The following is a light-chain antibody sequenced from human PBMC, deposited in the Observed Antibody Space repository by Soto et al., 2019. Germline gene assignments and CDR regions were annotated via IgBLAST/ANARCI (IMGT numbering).Light chain of an antibody. Sequence: AIRMTQSPSSLSASTGDRVTITCRASQGISSYLAWYQQKPGKAPKLLIYAASTLQSGVPSRFSGSGSGTDFPLTISCLQSKDFAIFYCQQYYSNLGTFGQGTKVDIK. CDR3: QQYYSNLGT. CDR1: QGISSY. V-gene: IGKV1-8*01. J-gene: IGKJ1*01. CDR2: AAS.